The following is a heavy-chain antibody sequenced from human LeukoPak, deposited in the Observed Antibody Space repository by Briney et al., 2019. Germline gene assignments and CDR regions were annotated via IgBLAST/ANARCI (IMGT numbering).Heavy chain of an antibody. CDR1: GFTVSNNY. V-gene: IGHV3-66*01. CDR2: IYAGGST. CDR3: ARDYYGSGSYGKTFDP. J-gene: IGHJ5*02. D-gene: IGHD3-10*01. Sequence: HPGGSLRLSCAASGFTVSNNYMSWVRQAPGKGLGWVSVIYAGGSTYYADSVKGRFIISRDNSKNALYLQMNSLRAEDTAVYYCARDYYGSGSYGKTFDPWGQGTLVTVSS.